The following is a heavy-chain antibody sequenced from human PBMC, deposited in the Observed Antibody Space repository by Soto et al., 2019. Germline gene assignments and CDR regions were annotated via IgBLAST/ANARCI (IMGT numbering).Heavy chain of an antibody. V-gene: IGHV1-18*01. CDR2: ISAYNGNT. CDR1: GYTFTSYG. Sequence: ASEKVSCKASGYTFTSYGISWVRQAPGQGLEWMRWISAYNGNTNYAQKLQGRVTMTTDTSTSTAYMELRSLRSDDTAVYYCARIGLVDWLFNSDYWGQGTLVTVSS. D-gene: IGHD3-9*01. CDR3: ARIGLVDWLFNSDY. J-gene: IGHJ4*02.